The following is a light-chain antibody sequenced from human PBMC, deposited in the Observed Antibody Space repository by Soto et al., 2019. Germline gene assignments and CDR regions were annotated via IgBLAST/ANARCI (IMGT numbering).Light chain of an antibody. J-gene: IGKJ2*01. Sequence: EIVLTQSPGTLSLSPGERATLSCRASQSVSSSYLAWYQQKPGQAPRLLIYGASSRATGIPDRFSGSGSGTDFPLTISRLEPEDFAVYYCQQYGSSPTYTFGQGTKLEL. CDR3: QQYGSSPTYT. V-gene: IGKV3-20*01. CDR2: GAS. CDR1: QSVSSSY.